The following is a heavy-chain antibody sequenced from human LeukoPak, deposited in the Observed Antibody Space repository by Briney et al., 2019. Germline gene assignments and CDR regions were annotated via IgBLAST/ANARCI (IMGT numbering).Heavy chain of an antibody. CDR3: ARPRPGTEAGQPNFDY. Sequence: WGSLTLSCAASGFPFSTYSMSWVRQAPGKGLEWVLYISSISSIIYYADSVKGRFTIATDNARISLYLQMNSLRAEDTAVYYCARPRPGTEAGQPNFDYWGQGTLVTVSS. CDR2: ISSISSII. J-gene: IGHJ4*02. D-gene: IGHD6-13*01. CDR1: GFPFSTYS. V-gene: IGHV3-48*01.